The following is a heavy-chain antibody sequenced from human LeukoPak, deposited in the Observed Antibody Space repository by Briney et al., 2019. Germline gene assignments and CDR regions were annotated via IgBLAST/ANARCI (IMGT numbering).Heavy chain of an antibody. D-gene: IGHD6-19*01. Sequence: SVKVSCKASGGTFSSYAISWVRQAPGQGLEWMGGIIPIFGTAIYAQKFQGRVTITADESTSTAYMELSSLRSEDTAVYYCARGGAGSGWYGHYFDYWGQGTLVTVSS. CDR2: IIPIFGTA. CDR3: ARGGAGSGWYGHYFDY. CDR1: GGTFSSYA. J-gene: IGHJ4*02. V-gene: IGHV1-69*01.